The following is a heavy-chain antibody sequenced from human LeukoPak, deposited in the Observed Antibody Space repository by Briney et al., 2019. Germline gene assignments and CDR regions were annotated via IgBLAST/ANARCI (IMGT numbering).Heavy chain of an antibody. Sequence: SETLSLTCTVSGGSISSGDYYWSWIRQPPGKGLEWIGYIYYSGSTYYNPSLKSRVTISVDTSKNQFSLKLSSVTAADTAMYYCARVNYYGSGSRYFVYWGQGTLVTVSS. CDR1: GGSISSGDYY. CDR3: ARVNYYGSGSRYFVY. CDR2: IYYSGST. V-gene: IGHV4-30-4*08. D-gene: IGHD3-10*01. J-gene: IGHJ4*02.